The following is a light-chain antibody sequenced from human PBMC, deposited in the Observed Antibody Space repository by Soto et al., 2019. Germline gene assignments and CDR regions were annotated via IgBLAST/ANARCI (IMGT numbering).Light chain of an antibody. J-gene: IGKJ1*01. CDR2: GAS. CDR1: QSVSSVY. CDR3: QQYGSSPWT. V-gene: IGKV3-20*01. Sequence: EIVLTQSPGTLSLSPGEKATLSCRASQSVSSVYLAWYQHKPGQAPRLLIYGASSRATGIPDRFSGSGSGTDFTLTISRLEPEDFAVYYCQQYGSSPWTFGQGTKV.